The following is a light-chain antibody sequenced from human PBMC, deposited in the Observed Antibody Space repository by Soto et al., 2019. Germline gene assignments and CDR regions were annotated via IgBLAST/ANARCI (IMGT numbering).Light chain of an antibody. J-gene: IGKJ4*01. CDR2: DAS. V-gene: IGKV1-33*01. CDR3: QQYDNLPPMLT. Sequence: DIQMTQSPSSLSASIGDRVTITCQASQDINIYLNWYQQKPGKAPKLVIYDASNLETGVPSRFSGRGSGTDFSFSITSLQPEDIATYYCQQYDNLPPMLTFGGGTKLEV. CDR1: QDINIY.